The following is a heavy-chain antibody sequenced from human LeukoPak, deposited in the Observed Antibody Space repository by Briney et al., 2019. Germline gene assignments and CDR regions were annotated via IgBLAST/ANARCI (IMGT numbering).Heavy chain of an antibody. Sequence: SGGSLRLSCAASGFTFSSYGMHWVRQAPGKGVEYVSAISSNGGGTYYANSVKGRFTISRDNSKNTLYLQMGSLRAEDMAVYYCARIASTPPFTDYWGQGTLVTVSS. CDR2: ISSNGGGT. D-gene: IGHD5/OR15-5a*01. J-gene: IGHJ4*02. CDR3: ARIASTPPFTDY. CDR1: GFTFSSYG. V-gene: IGHV3-64*01.